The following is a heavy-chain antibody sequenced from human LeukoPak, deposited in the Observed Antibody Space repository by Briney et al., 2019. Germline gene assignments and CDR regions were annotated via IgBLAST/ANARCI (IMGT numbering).Heavy chain of an antibody. CDR3: AKPHIRMSTVCFFDS. D-gene: IGHD5/OR15-5a*01. CDR1: GFTFSSYV. Sequence: GESLRLSCAASGFTFSSYVMSWVRQAPGKGLEWVSGIGVRGDDTYYADSVKGRFTISRDNSDNTLYLQMNSLRAEDTAIYYCAKPHIRMSTVCFFDSWGQGTRVTVSS. CDR2: IGVRGDDT. V-gene: IGHV3-23*01. J-gene: IGHJ4*02.